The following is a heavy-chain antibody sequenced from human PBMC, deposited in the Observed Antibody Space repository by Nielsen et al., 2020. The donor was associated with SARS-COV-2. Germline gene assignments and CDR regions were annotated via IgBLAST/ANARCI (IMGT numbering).Heavy chain of an antibody. CDR2: ISWDGGST. V-gene: IGHV3-43*01. CDR1: GFTFSSYS. Sequence: GESLKISCAASGFTFSSYSMNWVRQAPGKGLEWVSLISWDGGSTYYADSVKGRFTISRDNSKNSLYLQMNSLRTEDTALYYCAKDIGIRSLNYMDVWGKGTTVTVSS. J-gene: IGHJ6*03. CDR3: AKDIGIRSLNYMDV. D-gene: IGHD2-15*01.